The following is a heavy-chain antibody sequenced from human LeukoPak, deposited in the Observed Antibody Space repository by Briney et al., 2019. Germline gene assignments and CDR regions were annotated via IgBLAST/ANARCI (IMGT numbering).Heavy chain of an antibody. D-gene: IGHD5-18*01. CDR1: GFTFSSYA. J-gene: IGHJ4*02. V-gene: IGHV3-23*01. CDR2: IRGSGDMT. Sequence: GGSLRLSCATSGFTFSSYAMSWVRQAPGKGLEWVSAIRGSGDMTYYADSVKGRFTVARDNSKTTLYLQMNSLRAEDTAVYYCAKVRGYSYANEYHFDHWGQGTLVTVSS. CDR3: AKVRGYSYANEYHFDH.